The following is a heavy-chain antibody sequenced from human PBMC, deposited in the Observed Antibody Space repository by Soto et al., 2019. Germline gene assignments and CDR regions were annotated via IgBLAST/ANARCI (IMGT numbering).Heavy chain of an antibody. D-gene: IGHD7-27*01. V-gene: IGHV4-30-4*02. CDR3: AREPQTTTGGRTYPDTTGETYNWFDP. CDR2: IYYSGST. Sequence: SDTLSLTCTVSGGSISSGDYYWSWIRQPPGKGLEWIGYIYYSGSTYYNPSLKSRVTISVDTSKNQFSLKLSSVTAADTAVYYCAREPQTTTGGRTYPDTTGETYNWFDPWGQGTLVTVSS. J-gene: IGHJ5*02. CDR1: GGSISSGDYY.